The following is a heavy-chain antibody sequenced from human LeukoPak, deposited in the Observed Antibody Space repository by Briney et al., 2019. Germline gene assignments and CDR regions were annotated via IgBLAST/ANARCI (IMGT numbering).Heavy chain of an antibody. CDR2: INHSGST. V-gene: IGHV4-34*01. CDR3: ARPSPQQYYYDSSGYSDAFDI. J-gene: IGHJ3*02. Sequence: SETLSLTCAVYGGSFSGYYWSWIRQPPGKGLEWIGEINHSGSTNYNPSLKSRVTISVDTSKNQFSLKLSSVTAADTAVYYCARPSPQQYYYDSSGYSDAFDIWGQGTMVTVSS. D-gene: IGHD3-22*01. CDR1: GGSFSGYY.